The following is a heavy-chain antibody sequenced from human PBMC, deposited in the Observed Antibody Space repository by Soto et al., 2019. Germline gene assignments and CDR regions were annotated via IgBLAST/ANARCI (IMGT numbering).Heavy chain of an antibody. Sequence: PSETLSLTCTLSGCSISSYYWRWIRQPPGKGLEWIGYIYYSGSTNYNPSLKSRVTISVDTSKNQFSLKLSSVTAADTAVYYCARFPRGYSYGHFDYWGQGTLVTVSS. CDR2: IYYSGST. V-gene: IGHV4-59*01. D-gene: IGHD5-18*01. J-gene: IGHJ4*02. CDR3: ARFPRGYSYGHFDY. CDR1: GCSISSYY.